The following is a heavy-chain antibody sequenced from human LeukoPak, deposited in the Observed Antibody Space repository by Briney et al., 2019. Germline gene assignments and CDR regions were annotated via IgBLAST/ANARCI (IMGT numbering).Heavy chain of an antibody. CDR1: GFTFSSYW. Sequence: PGGSLRLSRAASGFTFSSYWMSWVRQAPGKGLEWVTNIRQAGSEKYYVDSVKGRFTISRDNAKNSLYLQMNSLRAEDTAVYYCARDKGIKGSCYSVCGWFDPWGQGTLVTVSS. CDR2: IRQAGSEK. V-gene: IGHV3-7*01. J-gene: IGHJ5*02. CDR3: ARDKGIKGSCYSVCGWFDP. D-gene: IGHD2-15*01.